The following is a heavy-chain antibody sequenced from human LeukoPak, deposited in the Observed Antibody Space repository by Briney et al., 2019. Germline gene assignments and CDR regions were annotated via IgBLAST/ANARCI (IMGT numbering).Heavy chain of an antibody. CDR3: ASSTAPQYSSSWYQYYYYMDV. CDR1: GYTFTGYY. Sequence: GASVKVSCKASGYTFTGYYMHWVRQAPGQGLEWMGWINPNSGGTKYAQKFQGRVTMTRDTSISTAYMELSSLRSDDTAMYYCASSTAPQYSSSWYQYYYYMDVWGKGTTVTVSS. V-gene: IGHV1-2*02. J-gene: IGHJ6*03. CDR2: INPNSGGT. D-gene: IGHD6-13*01.